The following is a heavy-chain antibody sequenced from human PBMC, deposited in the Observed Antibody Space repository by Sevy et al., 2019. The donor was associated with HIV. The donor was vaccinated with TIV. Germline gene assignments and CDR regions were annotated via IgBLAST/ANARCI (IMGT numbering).Heavy chain of an antibody. Sequence: ASVKVSCKTSGYTFNTFGINWVRQAPGQGLQWVGWISAYNGNTKYVQKLQGRVSMTTETSTSTVYMELRSLRSDDTAVYYCARDSIPLVQGIIITPYYYGMDVWGQGTTVIVSS. J-gene: IGHJ6*02. CDR3: ARDSIPLVQGIIITPYYYGMDV. CDR2: ISAYNGNT. CDR1: GYTFNTFG. V-gene: IGHV1-18*04. D-gene: IGHD3-10*01.